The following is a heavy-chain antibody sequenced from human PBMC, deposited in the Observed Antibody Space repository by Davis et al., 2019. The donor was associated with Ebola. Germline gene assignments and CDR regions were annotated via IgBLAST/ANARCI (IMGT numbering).Heavy chain of an antibody. CDR3: ARIYGGTTITD. Sequence: PGGSLRLSCAASGFTFSNYDMGWVRQVPGKGLEWVSGVYSAGSTYYADSVKGRFTISRDNSKNTLYLQMNSLRADDTAVYYCARIYGGTTITDWGQGTQATVSS. V-gene: IGHV3-66*02. J-gene: IGHJ4*02. CDR2: VYSAGST. D-gene: IGHD5-24*01. CDR1: GFTFSNYD.